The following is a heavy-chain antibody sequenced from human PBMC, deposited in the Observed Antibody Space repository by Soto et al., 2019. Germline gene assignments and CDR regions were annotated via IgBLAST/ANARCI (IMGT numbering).Heavy chain of an antibody. D-gene: IGHD2-21*01. V-gene: IGHV3-33*01. J-gene: IGHJ4*02. CDR2: VWFDGSKT. Sequence: VQLVASGGGVVQPGRSLRLSCAASGFTFSNYGMHWVRQAPGKGLERVAIVWFDGSKTYYADSVKGRFTISRDNSKNTLSLQMNSLRVEDTAVYYWARSDDCDYWGQGTPVTVSS. CDR3: ARSDDCDY. CDR1: GFTFSNYG.